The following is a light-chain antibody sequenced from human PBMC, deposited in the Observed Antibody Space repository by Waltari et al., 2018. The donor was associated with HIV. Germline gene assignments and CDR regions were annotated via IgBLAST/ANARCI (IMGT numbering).Light chain of an antibody. CDR3: AAWDDSLNGWV. Sequence: QSVLTQPPSASATPGQRVTISCSGRRSNIGSNTVSWYQQLPGTAPKLFIYSNNQRPSGVPDRFSGSKSGTSASLAISGLQSEDEADYYCAAWDDSLNGWVFGGGTKLTVV. CDR1: RSNIGSNT. J-gene: IGLJ3*02. V-gene: IGLV1-44*01. CDR2: SNN.